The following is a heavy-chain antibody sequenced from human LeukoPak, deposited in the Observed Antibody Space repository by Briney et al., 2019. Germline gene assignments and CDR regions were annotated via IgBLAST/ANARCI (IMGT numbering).Heavy chain of an antibody. CDR3: AKDLYDSSGYYPYY. V-gene: IGHV3-23*01. Sequence: GGSLRLSCAASGFIFSSHGMNWVRQAPGKGLEWVSGISPSGDITYYADSVKGRFTISRDNSKNTVYLQMDSLRFEDAAVYYCAKDLYDSSGYYPYYWGQGTLVTVSS. J-gene: IGHJ4*02. CDR1: GFIFSSHG. D-gene: IGHD3-22*01. CDR2: ISPSGDIT.